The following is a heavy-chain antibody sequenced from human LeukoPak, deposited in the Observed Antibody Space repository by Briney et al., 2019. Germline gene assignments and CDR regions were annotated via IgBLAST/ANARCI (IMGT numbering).Heavy chain of an antibody. Sequence: GGSLRLSCAASGFTFSSYWMHWVRHAPGKGLVWVSRINSDGSSTSYADSVKGRFTISRDNAKNTLYLQMNSLRAEDTAVYYCAVVGYDSSVTFDYWGQGTLVTVSS. CDR3: AVVGYDSSVTFDY. J-gene: IGHJ4*02. D-gene: IGHD3-22*01. CDR1: GFTFSSYW. V-gene: IGHV3-74*01. CDR2: INSDGSST.